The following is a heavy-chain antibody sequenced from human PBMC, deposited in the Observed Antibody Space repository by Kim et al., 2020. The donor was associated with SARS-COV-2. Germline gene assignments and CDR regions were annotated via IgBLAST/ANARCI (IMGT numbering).Heavy chain of an antibody. CDR2: INTNTGNP. J-gene: IGHJ6*03. V-gene: IGHV7-4-1*02. CDR1: GYTFTSYA. CDR3: ARENSLTIFGVVISLDYMDV. Sequence: ASVKVSCKASGYTFTSYAMNWVRQAPGQGLEWMGWINTNTGNPTYAQGFTGRFVFSLDTSVSTAYLQISSLKAEDTAVYYCARENSLTIFGVVISLDYMDVWGKGNTVTVSS. D-gene: IGHD3-3*01.